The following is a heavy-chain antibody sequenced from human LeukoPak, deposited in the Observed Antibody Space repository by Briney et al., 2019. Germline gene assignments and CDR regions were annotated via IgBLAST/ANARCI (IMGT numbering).Heavy chain of an antibody. CDR3: ARYEVITGPYYRGMDV. CDR1: GYTFTSYG. V-gene: IGHV1-18*01. D-gene: IGHD3-22*01. J-gene: IGHJ6*02. CDR2: ISAYNGNT. Sequence: ASVKVSCKASGYTFTSYGISWVRQAPGQGLEWMGWISAYNGNTNYAQKPQGRVTMTTDTSTSTAYMELRSLTSDDTAVYYCARYEVITGPYYRGMDVWGQGTTVTVS.